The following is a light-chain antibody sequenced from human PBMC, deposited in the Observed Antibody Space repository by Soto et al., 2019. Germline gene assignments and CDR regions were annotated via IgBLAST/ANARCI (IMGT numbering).Light chain of an antibody. CDR3: QKYNSAPLT. CDR2: KAS. J-gene: IGKJ4*01. V-gene: IGKV1-5*03. CDR1: QSISSW. Sequence: DIQMTQSPFTLSASPVDRVTITCLASQSISSWLAWYQQKPGKAPKLLIYKASTLESVFPSNFSGSGSGTEFTLTISSLQPEDVATYYCQKYNSAPLTFGGGTKVDIK.